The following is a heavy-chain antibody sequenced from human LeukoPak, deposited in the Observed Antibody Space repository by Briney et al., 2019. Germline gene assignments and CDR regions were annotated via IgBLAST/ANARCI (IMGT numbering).Heavy chain of an antibody. D-gene: IGHD6-19*01. CDR1: GGSISGLS. CDR3: ARASSGDYYYFEF. V-gene: IGHV4-4*07. Sequence: SETLSLTCTVSGGSISGLSWNWIRQPAGKGLEWIGRTYTSGSTKYNPSLKSRVAMSVDTSRNQFSLKLRSVTAADTAVYYCARASSGDYYYFEFWGQGALVTVSS. J-gene: IGHJ4*02. CDR2: TYTSGST.